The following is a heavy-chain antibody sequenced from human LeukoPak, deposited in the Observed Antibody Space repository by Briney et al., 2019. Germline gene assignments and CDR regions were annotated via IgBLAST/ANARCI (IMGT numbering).Heavy chain of an antibody. CDR1: GYTLTSYG. Sequence: ASVKVSCKASGYTLTSYGITWVRQAPGQGLEWMGWISAYSGKTNYAQKLQGRVTMTTDTSTSTAYMELRSLRSDDTAVYYCAGRLDYYDISGYHTLDYWGQGTLVTVSS. J-gene: IGHJ4*02. D-gene: IGHD3-22*01. CDR3: AGRLDYYDISGYHTLDY. V-gene: IGHV1-18*01. CDR2: ISAYSGKT.